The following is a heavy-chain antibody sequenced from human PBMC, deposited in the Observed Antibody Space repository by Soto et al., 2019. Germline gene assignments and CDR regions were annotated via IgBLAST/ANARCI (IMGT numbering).Heavy chain of an antibody. CDR1: RFTFNNFA. J-gene: IGHJ2*01. D-gene: IGHD4-17*01. V-gene: IGHV3-30-3*02. CDR3: AKSASYGAYPYWYFEL. CDR2: ISYDGSKK. Sequence: QVQLVESGGGVVQPGRSLRLSCAASRFTFNNFAMHWVRQAPGKGLEWVAVISYDGSKKYDADSVKGRFTISRDNSKTTLYLQMNSLRAEDTAVYYCAKSASYGAYPYWYFELWGRGTLVTVSS.